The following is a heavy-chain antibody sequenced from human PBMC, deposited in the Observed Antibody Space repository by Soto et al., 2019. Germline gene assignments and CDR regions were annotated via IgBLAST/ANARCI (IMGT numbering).Heavy chain of an antibody. J-gene: IGHJ4*02. CDR2: IIPIFGTA. CDR1: GGTFSRHA. Sequence: QVQLVQSGAEVRKPGSSVKVSCKASGGTFSRHAISWVRQAPGQGLEWMGGIIPIFGTANHAKKFQGRVTIIADESTSKVYMELSSLRSEDTDMYYCARGWGYDSNDYYYAYWGQGTLVIVSS. V-gene: IGHV1-69*01. CDR3: ARGWGYDSNDYYYAY. D-gene: IGHD3-22*01.